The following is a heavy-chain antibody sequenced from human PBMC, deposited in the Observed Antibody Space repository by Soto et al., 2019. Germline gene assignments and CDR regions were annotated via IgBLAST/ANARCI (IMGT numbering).Heavy chain of an antibody. V-gene: IGHV2-5*02. CDR2: IYWDDDK. CDR1: GFSLTTSGVG. CDR3: AHRVLRTVFGLVTTTAIYFDF. Sequence: QITLKESGPTVVKPTETLTLTCTFSGFSLTTSGVGVGWVRQSPGKAPEWLALIYWDDDKRYSTSLNSRLIITKDTCKNQVVLTMANVDPADTATYYCAHRVLRTVFGLVTTTAIYFDFWGPGTPVVVSS. J-gene: IGHJ4*02. D-gene: IGHD3-3*01.